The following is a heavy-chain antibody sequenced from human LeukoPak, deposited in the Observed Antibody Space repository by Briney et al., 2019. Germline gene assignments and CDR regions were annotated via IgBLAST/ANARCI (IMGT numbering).Heavy chain of an antibody. Sequence: GGSLRLSCAASGFTFDDYGMSWVRQAPGKGLEWVSGINWNGGSTGYADSVKGRFTISRDNAKNSLYLQMNSLRAEDTALYYCARERGDYYGSGSYYKSWGQGTLVTVSS. CDR3: ARERGDYYGSGSYYKS. D-gene: IGHD3-10*01. V-gene: IGHV3-20*04. CDR1: GFTFDDYG. CDR2: INWNGGST. J-gene: IGHJ4*02.